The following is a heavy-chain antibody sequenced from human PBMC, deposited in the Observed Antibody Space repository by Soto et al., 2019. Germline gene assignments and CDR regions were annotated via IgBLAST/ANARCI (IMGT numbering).Heavy chain of an antibody. CDR2: IYYSGST. Sequence: SETLSLTCTVSGGSISSGGYYWNWIRQHPGKGLEWIGYIYYSGSTNYNPSLKSRVTISVDTSKNQLSLKLSSVTAADTAVYYCARGPIDYFDYWGQGTLVTVSS. J-gene: IGHJ4*02. V-gene: IGHV4-61*08. CDR3: ARGPIDYFDY. CDR1: GGSISSGGYY.